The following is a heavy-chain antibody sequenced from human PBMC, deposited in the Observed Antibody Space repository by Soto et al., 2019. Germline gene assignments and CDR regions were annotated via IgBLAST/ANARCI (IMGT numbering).Heavy chain of an antibody. J-gene: IGHJ6*02. D-gene: IGHD7-27*01. CDR3: ARSLTGDDYYYYGMDV. V-gene: IGHV3-21*01. CDR2: ISSSSSYI. Sequence: PGGSLRLSCAASGFTFSSYSMNWVRQAPGKGLEWVSSISSSSSYIYYADSVKGRFTISRDNAKNSLYLQMNSLRAEDTAVYYCARSLTGDDYYYYGMDVWGQGTTVTVSS. CDR1: GFTFSSYS.